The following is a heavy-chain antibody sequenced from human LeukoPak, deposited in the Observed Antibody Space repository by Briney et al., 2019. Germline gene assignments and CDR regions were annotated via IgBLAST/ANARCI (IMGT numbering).Heavy chain of an antibody. CDR1: GYTFTSYD. J-gene: IGHJ6*02. CDR2: MNPNSGNT. V-gene: IGHV1-8*01. Sequence: ASVKVSCKASGYTFTSYDINWVRQATGQGLEWMGWMNPNSGNTGYAQKFQGRGTMTRNTSISTAYMELSSLRSEDMAVYYCARLHNWNGGYYYGMDVWGQGTTGTVSS. CDR3: ARLHNWNGGYYYGMDV. D-gene: IGHD1-20*01.